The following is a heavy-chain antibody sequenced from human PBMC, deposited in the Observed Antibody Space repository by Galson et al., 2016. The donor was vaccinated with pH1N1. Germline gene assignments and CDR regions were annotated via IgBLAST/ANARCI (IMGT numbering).Heavy chain of an antibody. CDR3: IRDLGRLRVY. V-gene: IGHV1-46*01. D-gene: IGHD7-27*01. J-gene: IGHJ4*02. Sequence: SVKVSCKASGYAFTREYIHWVRQAPGQGLEWMGVIDPSNGGTTYSQKFQGLVTMTRDTSTNTVYMEVRGLKSEDTAVYSCIRDLGRLRVYWGQGTLVTVSS. CDR2: IDPSNGGT. CDR1: GYAFTREY.